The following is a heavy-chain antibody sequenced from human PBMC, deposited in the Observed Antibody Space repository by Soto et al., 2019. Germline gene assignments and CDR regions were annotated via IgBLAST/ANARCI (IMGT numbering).Heavy chain of an antibody. CDR3: ARHIGVAGTRGFDY. CDR1: GGSISDNNW. D-gene: IGHD6-19*01. Sequence: QVQLQESGPGLVKPSGTLSLTCAVSGGSISDNNWWSWVRQPPGKGLEWIGEIYHRGTTNYNPPLKSRVTISMDKSKNQISMVLNSVTAADSAVSYCARHIGVAGTRGFDYWGQGTLVTVSS. V-gene: IGHV4-4*02. J-gene: IGHJ4*02. CDR2: IYHRGTT.